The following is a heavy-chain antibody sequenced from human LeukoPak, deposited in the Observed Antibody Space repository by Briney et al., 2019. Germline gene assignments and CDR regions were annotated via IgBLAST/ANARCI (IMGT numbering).Heavy chain of an antibody. CDR3: ARIGGYCTSTTCYQPFDY. Sequence: GESLKISCKGSGYSFTSYWIAWVRQMPWKGLEWMGIIHPGDPETRYSPSFEGQVTISADKSINTAYLQWSGLKASDTAMYYCARIGGYCTSTTCYQPFDYWGQGTLVTVSS. CDR2: IHPGDPET. V-gene: IGHV5-51*01. CDR1: GYSFTSYW. D-gene: IGHD2-2*01. J-gene: IGHJ4*02.